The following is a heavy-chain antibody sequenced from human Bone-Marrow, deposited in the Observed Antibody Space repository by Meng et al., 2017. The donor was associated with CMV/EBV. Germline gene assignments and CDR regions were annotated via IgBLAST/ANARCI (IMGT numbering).Heavy chain of an antibody. CDR1: GGSISSYY. D-gene: IGHD2-2*02. V-gene: IGHV4-39*07. CDR3: ARVRGYCSSTSCYTWYYYYGMDV. J-gene: IGHJ6*02. Sequence: SETLSLTCTVSGGSISSYYWGWIRQPPGKGLEWIGSIYYSGSTYYNPSLKSRVTISVDTSKNQFSLKLSSVTAADTAVYYCARVRGYCSSTSCYTWYYYYGMDVWGQGTTVTVSS. CDR2: IYYSGST.